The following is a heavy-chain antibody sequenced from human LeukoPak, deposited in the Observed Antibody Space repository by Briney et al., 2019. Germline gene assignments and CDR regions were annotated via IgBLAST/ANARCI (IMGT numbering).Heavy chain of an antibody. CDR1: GFTFSSYA. CDR3: ARDITVTIYYYYGMGV. Sequence: GRSLRLSCAASGFTFSSYAMHWVRQAPGKGLEWVAVISYDGSNKYYADSVKGRFTISRDNSKNTLYLQMNSLRAEDTAVYYCARDITVTIYYYYGMGVWGQGTTVTVSS. D-gene: IGHD4-11*01. V-gene: IGHV3-30*04. J-gene: IGHJ6*02. CDR2: ISYDGSNK.